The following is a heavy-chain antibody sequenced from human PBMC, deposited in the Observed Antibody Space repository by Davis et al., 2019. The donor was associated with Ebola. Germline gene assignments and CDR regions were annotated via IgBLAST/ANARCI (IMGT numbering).Heavy chain of an antibody. D-gene: IGHD2-21*01. CDR1: RYTFTNYY. CDR2: INPGSGGK. CDR3: ARYCGGSVCSYFGMDV. J-gene: IGHJ6*02. V-gene: IGHV1-2*02. Sequence: AASVQVSCTASRYTFTNYYIHWVRQAPGQGLAWMGWINPGSGGKNSAQRFQDRVTMTRDTSSTTVDMELSSLRSDDTAVYFCARYCGGSVCSYFGMDVWGQGTSVTVSS.